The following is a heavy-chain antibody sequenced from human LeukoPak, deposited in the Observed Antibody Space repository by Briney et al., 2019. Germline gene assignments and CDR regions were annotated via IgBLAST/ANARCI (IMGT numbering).Heavy chain of an antibody. CDR3: TKSISRQPRDRMDV. Sequence: GGSLRLSRAASGFTLSSYAMSGVRQAPRKGLEWVSAICGSGGSTYYADPAKGRFTISRDNSKSTRYLQMNSLRAEITALYYCTKSISRQPRDRMDVWGERSTVTVSS. CDR1: GFTLSSYA. J-gene: IGHJ6*01. D-gene: IGHD2-21*01. V-gene: IGHV3-23*01. CDR2: ICGSGGST.